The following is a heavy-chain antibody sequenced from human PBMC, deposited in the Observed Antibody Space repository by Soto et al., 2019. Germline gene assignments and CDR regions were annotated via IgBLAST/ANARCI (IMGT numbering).Heavy chain of an antibody. J-gene: IGHJ6*02. D-gene: IGHD3-3*01. Sequence: QVPLQESGPGLVKPSETLSLTCTVSGDSMSPFYWNWIRQSPGKGLEWIGYIYYSGNTNYNPSLKSRVAISVDTSQNQFSLKLSSVTAADTAVYYCARGVYDYWSGYYAGSGLDVWGQGTTVTVSS. CDR2: IYYSGNT. CDR1: GDSMSPFY. V-gene: IGHV4-59*13. CDR3: ARGVYDYWSGYYAGSGLDV.